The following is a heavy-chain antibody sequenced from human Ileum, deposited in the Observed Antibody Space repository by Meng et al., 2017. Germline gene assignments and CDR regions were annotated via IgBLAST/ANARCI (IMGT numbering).Heavy chain of an antibody. CDR3: AAQHASSGGGYGWFDP. CDR2: ITYTGNS. CDR1: GDPASSSSYL. D-gene: IGHD6-25*01. Sequence: QLQLQGSGPGLVKPPETLPLTCPAPGDPASSSSYLWVWMRQPPGKGLEYIGGITYTGNSFFNPSLNPSLKTRLSTSFDTSKNQFSLKVNAVIAADTAVYYCAAQHASSGGGYGWFDPWGQGILVTVSS. J-gene: IGHJ5*02. V-gene: IGHV4-39*01.